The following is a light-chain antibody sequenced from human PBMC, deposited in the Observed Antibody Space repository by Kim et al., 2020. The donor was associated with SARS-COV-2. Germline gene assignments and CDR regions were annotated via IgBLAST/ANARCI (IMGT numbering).Light chain of an antibody. CDR1: QSIFTW. CDR2: KAS. V-gene: IGKV1-5*03. Sequence: DIQMTQSPSTLSASVGDRVTITCRASQSIFTWLAWFQQKPGKAPNVLIYKASSLETGVPSRFSGSGSGTEFTLTISSLQSDDFATYYCKQYYSSPLTFGGGTKVDTK. CDR3: KQYYSSPLT. J-gene: IGKJ4*01.